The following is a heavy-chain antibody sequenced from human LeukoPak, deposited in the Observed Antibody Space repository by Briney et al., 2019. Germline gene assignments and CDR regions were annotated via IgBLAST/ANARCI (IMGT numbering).Heavy chain of an antibody. CDR3: ARAYSSGWYLDY. CDR2: ISAYNGNT. D-gene: IGHD6-19*01. J-gene: IGHJ4*02. CDR1: GYTFTSYG. Sequence: ASVKVSCKASGYTFTSYGISWVRQAPGQGLEWMGWISAYNGNTNYAQKLQGRVTMTTDTSTSTAYMELRSLRSDDTAAYYCARAYSSGWYLDYWGQGTLVTVSS. V-gene: IGHV1-18*01.